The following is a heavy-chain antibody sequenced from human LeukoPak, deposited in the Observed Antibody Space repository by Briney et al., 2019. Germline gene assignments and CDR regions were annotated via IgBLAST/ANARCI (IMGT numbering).Heavy chain of an antibody. V-gene: IGHV4-59*12. CDR2: MYYSGDT. J-gene: IGHJ4*02. CDR3: ARDSSRYYFDY. CDR1: GGSISGYY. Sequence: SGTLSLTCTVFGGSISGYYWSWLRQPPGKGLEWIAYMYYSGDTNYNPSLQSRVTISVDTSKNEFSLKLRSVTAADTAVYYCARDSSRYYFDYWGQGTLVTVSS.